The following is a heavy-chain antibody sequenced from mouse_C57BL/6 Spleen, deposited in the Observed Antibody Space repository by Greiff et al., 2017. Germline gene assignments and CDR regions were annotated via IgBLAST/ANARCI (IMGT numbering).Heavy chain of an antibody. D-gene: IGHD1-1*01. CDR2: INPNSGST. J-gene: IGHJ3*01. V-gene: IGHV1-64*01. CDR3: ARGDYGSPSGFAY. CDR1: GYTFTSYW. Sequence: QVQLQQPGAELVKPGASVKLSCKASGYTFTSYWMHWVKQRPGQGLEWIGMINPNSGSTNYNEKFKSKATLTVDKSSSTAYMQLSSLTSEDSAVYYCARGDYGSPSGFAYWGQGTLVTVSA.